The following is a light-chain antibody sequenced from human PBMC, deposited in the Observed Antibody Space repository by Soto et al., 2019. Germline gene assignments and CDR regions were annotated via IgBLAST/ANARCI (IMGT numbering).Light chain of an antibody. CDR3: PQRGNWPRT. V-gene: IGKV3-11*01. CDR2: DSS. Sequence: EIVLTQSPATLSLSPGERATLSCRASQSVSSYLAWYQQKPGQAPRLLIYDSSNRATDIPARFSGSGSGTDFTLTISSLEPEDFEVYYCPQRGNWPRTFGQGTKLEIK. J-gene: IGKJ2*01. CDR1: QSVSSY.